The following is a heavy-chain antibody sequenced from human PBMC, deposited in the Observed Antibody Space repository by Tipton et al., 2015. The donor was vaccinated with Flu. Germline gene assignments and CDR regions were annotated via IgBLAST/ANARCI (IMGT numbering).Heavy chain of an antibody. CDR3: AHRPTVVITEYNWFDP. D-gene: IGHD4-23*01. Sequence: LVKPTQTLTLTCTFSGFSLSTSGVGVGWIRQPPGKALEWLALIYWDDDKRYSPSLKSRLTITKDTSKNQVVLTMTNMDPVDTATYYCAHRPTVVITEYNWFDPWGQGTLVTVSS. V-gene: IGHV2-5*02. J-gene: IGHJ5*02. CDR2: IYWDDDK. CDR1: GFSLSTSGVG.